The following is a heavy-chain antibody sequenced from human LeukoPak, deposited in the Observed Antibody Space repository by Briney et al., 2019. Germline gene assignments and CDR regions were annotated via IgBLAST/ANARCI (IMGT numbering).Heavy chain of an antibody. CDR2: INPNSGGT. V-gene: IGHV1-2*02. D-gene: IGHD6-13*01. CDR1: GFTFSSYG. CDR3: ARSPYSSWVED. J-gene: IGHJ4*02. Sequence: PGGSLRLSCAASGFTFSSYGMHWVRQAPGQGLEWMGWINPNSGGTNYAQKFQGRVTMTRDTSISTAYMELSRLRSDDTAVYYCARSPYSSWVEDWGQGTLVTVSS.